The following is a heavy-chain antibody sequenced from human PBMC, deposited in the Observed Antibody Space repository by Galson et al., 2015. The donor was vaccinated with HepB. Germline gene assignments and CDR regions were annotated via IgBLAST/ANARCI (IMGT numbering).Heavy chain of an antibody. CDR2: FIPRFGRA. D-gene: IGHD1-1*01. J-gene: IGHJ4*02. V-gene: IGHV1-69*13. CDR1: GGTFSGYT. CDR3: ASGYPGYLDH. Sequence: SVKVSCKAPGGTFSGYTLDWVRLAPGHGPEWMGSFIPRFGRANYAQKFQGRVTISADASTATSYIELNTLTSEDTAVYYCASGYPGYLDHWGLGTLVTVSS.